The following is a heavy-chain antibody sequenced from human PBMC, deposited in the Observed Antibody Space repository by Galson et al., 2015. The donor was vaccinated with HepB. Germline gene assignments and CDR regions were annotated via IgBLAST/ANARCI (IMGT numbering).Heavy chain of an antibody. CDR1: GGTFSSYT. D-gene: IGHD6-13*01. CDR2: IIPILGIA. J-gene: IGHJ1*01. V-gene: IGHV1-69*02. Sequence: SVKVSCKASGGTFSSYTISWVRQAPGQGLEWMGRIIPILGIANYAQKFQGRVTITADKSTSTAYTELSSLRSEDTAVYYCARALREGIGAAAGVWGQGTLVTVSS. CDR3: ARALREGIGAAAGV.